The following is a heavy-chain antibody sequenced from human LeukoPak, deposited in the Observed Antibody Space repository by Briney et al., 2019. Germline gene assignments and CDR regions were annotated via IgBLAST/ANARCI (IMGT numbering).Heavy chain of an antibody. D-gene: IGHD3-3*01. CDR2: IYYSGST. CDR1: GGSFSGYY. Sequence: SETLSLTCAVYGGSFSGYYWSWIRQPPGKGLEWIGYIYYSGSTNYNPSLKSRVTISVDTSKNQFSLKLSSVTAADTAVYYCARRPGPPLYYDFWSGYSANAFDIWGQGTMVTVSS. V-gene: IGHV4-59*08. J-gene: IGHJ3*02. CDR3: ARRPGPPLYYDFWSGYSANAFDI.